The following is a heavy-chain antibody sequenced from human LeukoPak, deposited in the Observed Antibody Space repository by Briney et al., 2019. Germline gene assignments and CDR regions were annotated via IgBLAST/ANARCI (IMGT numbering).Heavy chain of an antibody. CDR2: ISAYNGNT. CDR1: GYTFTSYG. Sequence: ASVKVSCKASGYTFTSYGISWVRQAPGQGLEWMGWISAYNGNTNYAQKLQGRVTTTTDTSTSTAYMELRSLRSDDTAVYYCARDRRQRVYGDYVWFDPWGQGTLVTVSS. V-gene: IGHV1-18*01. CDR3: ARDRRQRVYGDYVWFDP. J-gene: IGHJ5*02. D-gene: IGHD4-17*01.